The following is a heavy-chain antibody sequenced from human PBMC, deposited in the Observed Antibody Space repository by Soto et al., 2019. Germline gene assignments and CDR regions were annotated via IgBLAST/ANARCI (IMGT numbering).Heavy chain of an antibody. Sequence: GGSLRLSCAASGFSFSSYAMSWVRQAPGKGLEWVSSISVSGGSTYYADSVKGRFTISRDNSKNTLYLQMDSLRAEDRAIYYCARKGSSTLYYFDYWGQGTLVTVSS. V-gene: IGHV3-23*01. CDR1: GFSFSSYA. D-gene: IGHD6-6*01. J-gene: IGHJ4*01. CDR3: ARKGSSTLYYFDY. CDR2: ISVSGGST.